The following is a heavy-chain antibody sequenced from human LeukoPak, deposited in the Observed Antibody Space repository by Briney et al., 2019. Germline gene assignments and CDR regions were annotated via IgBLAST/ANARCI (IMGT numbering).Heavy chain of an antibody. CDR1: GFTFSSYG. CDR2: ISGSGGST. CDR3: ARDTSSWTLGAY. D-gene: IGHD6-13*01. Sequence: GGSLRLSCAASGFTFSSYGMSWVRQAPGKGGEWVSAISGSGGSTYYADWEKGRFTISRDNTKNTVYLQMNSLRAEDTAVYYCARDTSSWTLGAYWGQGTRVTVSS. V-gene: IGHV3-23*01. J-gene: IGHJ4*02.